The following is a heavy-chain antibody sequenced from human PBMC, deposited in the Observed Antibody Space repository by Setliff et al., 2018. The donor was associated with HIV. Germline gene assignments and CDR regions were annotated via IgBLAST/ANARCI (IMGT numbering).Heavy chain of an antibody. Sequence: ASVKVSCKASGYTFTGYYMHWVRQAPGQGLEWMGWVSAYNGNTNYAQNFQGRVTITADTSTDTTYMKLSSLRSEDTAVYYCATGRIPGIPAVIVYWGQGTLVTVSS. CDR1: GYTFTGYY. D-gene: IGHD6-13*01. CDR2: VSAYNGNT. J-gene: IGHJ4*02. CDR3: ATGRIPGIPAVIVY. V-gene: IGHV1-2*02.